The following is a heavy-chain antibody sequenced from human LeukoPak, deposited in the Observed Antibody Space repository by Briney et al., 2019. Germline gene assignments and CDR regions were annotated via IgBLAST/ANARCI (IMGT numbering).Heavy chain of an antibody. V-gene: IGHV1-46*01. J-gene: IGHJ4*02. CDR3: ARALSSGWHQYYFDY. D-gene: IGHD6-19*01. Sequence: GASVKVSCKASGYTFTSYYMHWVRQAPGQGLEWMGIINPSGGSTSYAQKFQGRVTITRDTSASTAYMELSSLRSEDTAVYYCARALSSGWHQYYFDYWGQGTLVTVSS. CDR1: GYTFTSYY. CDR2: INPSGGST.